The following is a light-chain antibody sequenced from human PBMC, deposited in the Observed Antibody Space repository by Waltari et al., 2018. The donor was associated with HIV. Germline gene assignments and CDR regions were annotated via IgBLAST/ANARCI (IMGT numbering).Light chain of an antibody. J-gene: IGLJ2*01. CDR3: CLDVGGAYI. CDR1: FVTVTSSCY. V-gene: IGLV7-43*01. CDR2: GGQ. Sequence: QTVVPQESSLTVSPGGTVRLTCGLSFVTVTSSCYPNWTKQKPGHAPSALHFGGQSRAGSDPAGYAGSIVGAKVTLSLPALHSEDEAMYYCCLDVGGAYIFGGGTFVTVL.